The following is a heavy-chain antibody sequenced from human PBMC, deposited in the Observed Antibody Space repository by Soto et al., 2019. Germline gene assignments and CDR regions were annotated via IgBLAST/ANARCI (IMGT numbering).Heavy chain of an antibody. CDR1: GFTFTRYS. CDR2: ISSTTNYI. J-gene: IGHJ4*02. V-gene: IGHV3-21*06. CDR3: ARESEDLTSNFDY. Sequence: GGSLRLSCAASGFTFTRYSMNWVRQAPGKGLEWVSAISSTTNYIYYGDSMKGRFTISRDNGKNSLYLEIHSLRAEDTAVYYCARESEDLTSNFDYWGQGTLVTVSS.